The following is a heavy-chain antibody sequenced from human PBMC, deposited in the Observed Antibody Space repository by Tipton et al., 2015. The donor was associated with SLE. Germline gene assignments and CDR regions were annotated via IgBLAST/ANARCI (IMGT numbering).Heavy chain of an antibody. Sequence: GLVKPSETLSLICTVSGYSISSGYSWGWIRQPPGKGLEWIGYISYGGGTNYNPPLKSRITISLDPSKNQFSLKLNSVTAADTAVYYCARDLASYYGVDVWGQGTTVTVSS. J-gene: IGHJ6*02. CDR3: ARDLASYYGVDV. CDR1: GYSISSGYS. V-gene: IGHV4-61*01. CDR2: ISYGGGT. D-gene: IGHD3-3*02.